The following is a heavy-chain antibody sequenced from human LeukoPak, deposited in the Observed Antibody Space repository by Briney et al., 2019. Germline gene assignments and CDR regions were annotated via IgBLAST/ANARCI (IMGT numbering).Heavy chain of an antibody. CDR3: ARDPDSYYYESSGYSGDAFDI. V-gene: IGHV3-23*01. CDR2: ISGSGDST. Sequence: GGSLRLSCAASGFTFNNYAMNWVRQAPGKGLGWVSAISGSGDSTYYADSVKGRFTISRDNAKNSLYLQMNSLRAEDTAVYYCARDPDSYYYESSGYSGDAFDIWGQGTMVTVSS. CDR1: GFTFNNYA. D-gene: IGHD3-22*01. J-gene: IGHJ3*02.